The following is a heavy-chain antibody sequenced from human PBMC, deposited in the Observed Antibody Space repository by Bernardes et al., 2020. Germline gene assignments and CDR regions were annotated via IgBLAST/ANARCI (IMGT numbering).Heavy chain of an antibody. D-gene: IGHD2-21*01. CDR2: IGTAGDT. V-gene: IGHV3-13*01. CDR1: GFTFSSYD. CDR3: ARSILPGPLGGLKNWYFDL. J-gene: IGHJ2*01. Sequence: GGSLRLSCAASGFTFSSYDMHWVRQATGKGLEWVSAIGTAGDTYYPGSVKGRFTISRENAKNSLYLQMNSLRAGDTAVYYCARSILPGPLGGLKNWYFDLWGRGTLVTVSS.